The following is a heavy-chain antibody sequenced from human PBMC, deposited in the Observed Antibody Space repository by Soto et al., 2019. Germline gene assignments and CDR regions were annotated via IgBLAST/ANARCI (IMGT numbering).Heavy chain of an antibody. Sequence: PGESLKISCKGSGYSFTSYWISWVRQMPGKGLEWMGRIDPSDSYTNYSPSFQGHVTISADKSISTAYLQWSSLKASDTAMYYCARGEQQPYYYYGMDVWGQGTTVTFSS. J-gene: IGHJ6*02. V-gene: IGHV5-10-1*01. CDR3: ARGEQQPYYYYGMDV. CDR2: IDPSDSYT. CDR1: GYSFTSYW. D-gene: IGHD6-13*01.